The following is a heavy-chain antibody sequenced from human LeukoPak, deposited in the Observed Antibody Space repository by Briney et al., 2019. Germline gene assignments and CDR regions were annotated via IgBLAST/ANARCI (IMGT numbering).Heavy chain of an antibody. J-gene: IGHJ5*02. CDR1: GGSISNRSYY. D-gene: IGHD4-17*01. V-gene: IGHV4-39*01. Sequence: KTSETLSLTCTVSGGSISNRSYYWGWIRQPPGKGLEWIGKISDSGNTYYSPSLRSRVTISIDTSKNQFSLNLSSVTAADTAVYYCARHYGPWGQGTLVAVSS. CDR3: ARHYGP. CDR2: ISDSGNT.